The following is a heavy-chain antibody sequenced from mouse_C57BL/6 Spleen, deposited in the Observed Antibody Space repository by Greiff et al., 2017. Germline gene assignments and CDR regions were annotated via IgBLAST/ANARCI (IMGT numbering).Heavy chain of an antibody. Sequence: VQLQQPGAELVKPGASVKMSCKASGYTFTSYWITWVKQRPGQGLEWIGDIYPGSGSTNYNEKFKSKATLTVDTSSSTAYMQPSSLTSEDSAVYYCARSGYYYGSSHWYFDVWGTGTTVTVCS. CDR1: GYTFTSYW. D-gene: IGHD1-1*01. J-gene: IGHJ1*03. CDR2: IYPGSGST. CDR3: ARSGYYYGSSHWYFDV. V-gene: IGHV1-55*01.